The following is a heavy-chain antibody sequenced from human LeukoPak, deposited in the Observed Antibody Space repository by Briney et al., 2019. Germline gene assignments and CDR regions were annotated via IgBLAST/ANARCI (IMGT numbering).Heavy chain of an antibody. Sequence: ASVKVSCKASGGTFSSYAISWVQQAPGQGLESMARIIPIFGIANYAQKFQGRVTITADKSTSTAYMELSSLRSEDTAVYYCARGGLQAPGWFDPWGQGTLVTVSS. CDR3: ARGGLQAPGWFDP. D-gene: IGHD4-11*01. CDR1: GGTFSSYA. CDR2: IIPIFGIA. J-gene: IGHJ5*02. V-gene: IGHV1-69*04.